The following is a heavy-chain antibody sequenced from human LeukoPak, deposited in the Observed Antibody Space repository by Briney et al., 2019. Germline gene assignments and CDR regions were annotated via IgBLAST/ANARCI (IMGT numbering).Heavy chain of an antibody. CDR2: ISYDGSNK. Sequence: PGGSLRLSCAASGFTFSSYAMHWVRQAPGKGLEWVAVISYDGSNKYYADSVKGRFTISRDNSKNTLYLQMNSLRAEDTAVYYCAKEPTTVGDYYYYYMDVWGKGTTVTISS. J-gene: IGHJ6*03. CDR3: AKEPTTVGDYYYYYMDV. D-gene: IGHD4-23*01. CDR1: GFTFSSYA. V-gene: IGHV3-30*04.